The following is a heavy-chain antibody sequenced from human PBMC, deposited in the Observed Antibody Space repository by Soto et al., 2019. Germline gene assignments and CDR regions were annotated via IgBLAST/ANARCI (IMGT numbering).Heavy chain of an antibody. V-gene: IGHV1-8*01. Sequence: QVQLVQSGAEVKKPGASVKVSCKASGYTFTRYDINWVRQATGQGIEWMGWMNPNSGNTGYAQKFQGRVTMTRSTSKSTAYMELSSVRSDVTAVYYCAMELYSTVGFDPWGQGTLVTVSS. CDR2: MNPNSGNT. J-gene: IGHJ5*02. CDR3: AMELYSTVGFDP. CDR1: GYTFTRYD. D-gene: IGHD6-13*01.